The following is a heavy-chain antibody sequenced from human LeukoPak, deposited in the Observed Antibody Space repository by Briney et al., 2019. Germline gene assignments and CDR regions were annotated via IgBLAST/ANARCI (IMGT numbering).Heavy chain of an antibody. V-gene: IGHV3-23*01. CDR1: GFTFSSYA. D-gene: IGHD3-10*01. J-gene: IGHJ4*02. CDR2: ISGSGGST. CDR3: AKDRGYYGSGSPTAYFDY. Sequence: PGGSLRLSCAASGFTFSSYAMSWVRQAPGKGLEWVSAISGSGGSTYYADSVKGRFTISRDNSKNTLYLQMNSLRAEDTAVYYCAKDRGYYGSGSPTAYFDYWGQGTLVTVSS.